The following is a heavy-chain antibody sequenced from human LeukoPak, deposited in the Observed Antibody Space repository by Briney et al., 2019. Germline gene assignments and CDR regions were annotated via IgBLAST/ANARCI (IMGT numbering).Heavy chain of an antibody. V-gene: IGHV4-59*11. CDR2: IYYSGST. CDR3: ARDLFYMTTVTPSWYFDL. D-gene: IGHD4-17*01. Sequence: TGGSLRLSCVASGFTFSSHAMSWIRQPPGKGLEWIGYIYYSGSTNYNPSLKSRVTISVDTSKNQFSLKLSSVTAADTAVYYCARDLFYMTTVTPSWYFDLWGRGTLVTVSS. CDR1: GFTFSSHA. J-gene: IGHJ2*01.